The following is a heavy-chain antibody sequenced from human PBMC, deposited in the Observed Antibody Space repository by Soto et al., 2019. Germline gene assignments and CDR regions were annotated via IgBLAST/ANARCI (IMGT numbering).Heavy chain of an antibody. Sequence: QVQLVESGGGVVQPGRSLRLSCAASGFTFSRYGMHWVRQAPGKGLEWVAGISHDGSNKFYADSVKGRFTISRDNSKNTRDVQTNSLRAEDTAVYYCAKDGPYSRSYYLDYWGQGTLVTVSS. CDR2: ISHDGSNK. V-gene: IGHV3-30*18. CDR3: AKDGPYSRSYYLDY. J-gene: IGHJ4*02. CDR1: GFTFSRYG. D-gene: IGHD6-6*01.